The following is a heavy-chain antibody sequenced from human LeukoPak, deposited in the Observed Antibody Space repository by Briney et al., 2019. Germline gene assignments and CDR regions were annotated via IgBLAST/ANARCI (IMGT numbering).Heavy chain of an antibody. V-gene: IGHV1-2*02. CDR3: AREGVPRPDYVWWSYRPPFDY. D-gene: IGHD3-16*02. J-gene: IGHJ4*02. Sequence: ASVKVSCKASGYTFTGYYMHWVRQAPGQGLEWMGWINPNSGGTNYAQKFQGRVTMTRDTSISTAYMELSRLRSDDTAVYYCAREGVPRPDYVWWSYRPPFDYWGQGTLVTVSS. CDR1: GYTFTGYY. CDR2: INPNSGGT.